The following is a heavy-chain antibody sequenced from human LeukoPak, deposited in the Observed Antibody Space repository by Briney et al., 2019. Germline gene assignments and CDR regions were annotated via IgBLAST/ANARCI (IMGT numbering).Heavy chain of an antibody. CDR2: INHGGGT. D-gene: IGHD1-26*01. J-gene: IGHJ3*02. V-gene: IGHV4-34*01. Sequence: PSETLSLTCAVYGGSFSGYYWSWIRQPPGKGLEWIGQINHGGGTNYNPSLKSRVTISVDTSKNQFSLKLSSVTAADTAVYYCARDPATYSGRSGAFDIWGQGTMVTVSS. CDR1: GGSFSGYY. CDR3: ARDPATYSGRSGAFDI.